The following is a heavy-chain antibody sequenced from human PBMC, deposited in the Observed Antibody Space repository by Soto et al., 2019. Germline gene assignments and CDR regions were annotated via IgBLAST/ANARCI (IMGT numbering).Heavy chain of an antibody. CDR1: GYTLTNYA. Sequence: GASVKVSCKPSGYTLTNYAIHWVRQAAGQGLEWLGWIDPGSGDATYSQKFQGRITLSRDNSASTFYMDLSSLTSEDTSVYFCTRDLNGGNPFDYWGRGTPVTGSS. D-gene: IGHD2-8*01. V-gene: IGHV1-3*01. CDR2: IDPGSGDA. CDR3: TRDLNGGNPFDY. J-gene: IGHJ4*02.